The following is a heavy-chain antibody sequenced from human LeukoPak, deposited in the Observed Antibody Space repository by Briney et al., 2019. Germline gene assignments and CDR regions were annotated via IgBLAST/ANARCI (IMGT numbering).Heavy chain of an antibody. CDR2: INPYSGGT. J-gene: IGHJ3*02. CDR3: ASPRGVEEEGDAFDI. V-gene: IGHV1-2*02. D-gene: IGHD5-24*01. CDR1: GYTFTGYY. Sequence: ASVKVSCKASGYTFTGYYMHWVRQAPGQGLEWMGWINPYSGGTNYAQKFQGRVTMTRDTSISAAYMELTRLTSDDTAVYYCASPRGVEEEGDAFDIWGQGTMATVSS.